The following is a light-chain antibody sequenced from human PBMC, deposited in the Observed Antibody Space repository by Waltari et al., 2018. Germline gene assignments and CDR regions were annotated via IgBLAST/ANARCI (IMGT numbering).Light chain of an antibody. J-gene: IGKJ4*01. CDR1: QTIRTTY. V-gene: IGKV3-20*01. CDR2: GTF. Sequence: IVLTQSPGTLSLSPGEGATLSCRTSQTIRTTYLAWYQQKPGQAPTLLIYGTFIRATGIPDRFTGSGSGTDFSLTISSLEPEDFATYYCQQYDISPLTFGGGTKVEIK. CDR3: QQYDISPLT.